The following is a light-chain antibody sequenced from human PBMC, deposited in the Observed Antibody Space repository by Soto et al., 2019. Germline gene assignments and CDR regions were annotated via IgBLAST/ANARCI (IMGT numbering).Light chain of an antibody. V-gene: IGKV1-13*02. J-gene: IGKJ2*01. CDR1: QGIGSA. Sequence: AIQLTQSPSSLSASVGDRVTITCRASQGIGSALAWYQQKPGKAPKLLIYDASSLESGVPSRFSGSGSGTDFTLTISSLQPEDFATYYCQQFNSYPPYTFGQGTKLEIK. CDR3: QQFNSYPPYT. CDR2: DAS.